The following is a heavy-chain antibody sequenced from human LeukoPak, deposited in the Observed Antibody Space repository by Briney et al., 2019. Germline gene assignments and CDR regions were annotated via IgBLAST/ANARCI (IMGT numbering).Heavy chain of an antibody. J-gene: IGHJ4*02. V-gene: IGHV1-18*01. CDR1: GYTFSSYG. D-gene: IGHD3-3*01. CDR2: IRADNGNT. CDR3: ARVPARNDFWSGYSGYFDY. Sequence: ASVKVSCKASGYTFSSYGFSWVQQAPGQGLEWMGWIRADNGNTNYAQKVQGRVTMTTDTSTSTAYMQLWGLTSDDTAVYYCARVPARNDFWSGYSGYFDYWGQGTLVTVSS.